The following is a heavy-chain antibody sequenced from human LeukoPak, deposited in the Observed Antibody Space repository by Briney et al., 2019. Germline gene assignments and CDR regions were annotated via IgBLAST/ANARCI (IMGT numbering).Heavy chain of an antibody. J-gene: IGHJ4*02. D-gene: IGHD5-18*01. V-gene: IGHV3-11*01. CDR1: GFTVSSNY. Sequence: GGSLRLSCAASGFTVSSNYMSWIRQAPGKGLEWVSYISSSGSTIYYADSVKGLFTISRDNAKNSLYLQMNSLRAEDTAVYYCARDRGYTYGFGYWGQGTLVTVSS. CDR2: ISSSGSTI. CDR3: ARDRGYTYGFGY.